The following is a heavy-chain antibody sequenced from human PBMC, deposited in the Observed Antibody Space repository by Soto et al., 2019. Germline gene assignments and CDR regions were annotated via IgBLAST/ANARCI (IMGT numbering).Heavy chain of an antibody. D-gene: IGHD1-26*01. CDR1: GYTFTVYY. CDR2: INPKSGGT. J-gene: IGHJ4*02. CDR3: ARDLAKGGGSAGFDY. Sequence: ASVKVSCKASGYTFTVYYMHWVLQSPLQGLEWMGCINPKSGGTMYPQKFQGRVTMTWDTSISTAYMALTRLRSDDTAVYYCARDLAKGGGSAGFDYWGQGTLVTVSS. V-gene: IGHV1-2*02.